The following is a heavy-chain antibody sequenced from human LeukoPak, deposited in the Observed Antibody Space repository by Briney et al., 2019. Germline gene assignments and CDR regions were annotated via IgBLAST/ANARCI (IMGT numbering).Heavy chain of an antibody. Sequence: SETLSLTCTVSGGSISSYYWTWIRQPSGEGLEWIGYIYNSRSTNYNPSLNSRVTISVDASKNQFSLKLNSVTAADTAVYYCARRNVLTEGEAFDIWGQGTMVTVSS. J-gene: IGHJ3*02. CDR3: ARRNVLTEGEAFDI. CDR2: IYNSRST. V-gene: IGHV4-59*08. CDR1: GGSISSYY. D-gene: IGHD3-9*01.